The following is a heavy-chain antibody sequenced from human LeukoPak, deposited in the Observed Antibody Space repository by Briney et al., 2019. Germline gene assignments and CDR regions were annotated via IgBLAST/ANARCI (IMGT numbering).Heavy chain of an antibody. CDR1: GGSISSYY. V-gene: IGHV4-59*01. CDR3: ARDFFRAGSDCSGGSCYPNSRYYYYGMDV. D-gene: IGHD2-15*01. CDR2: IYYSGST. J-gene: IGHJ6*02. Sequence: SETLSLTCTVSGGSISSYYWSWIRQPPGKGLEWIGYIYYSGSTNYNPSLKSRVTISVDTSKNQFSLKLSSVTAADTAVYYCARDFFRAGSDCSGGSCYPNSRYYYYGMDVWGQGTTVTVSS.